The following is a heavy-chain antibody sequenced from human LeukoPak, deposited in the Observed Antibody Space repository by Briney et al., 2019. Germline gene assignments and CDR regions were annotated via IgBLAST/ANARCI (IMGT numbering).Heavy chain of an antibody. V-gene: IGHV3-23*01. CDR1: GFTLRSYV. CDR2: ITGSGGST. D-gene: IGHD2-21*02. Sequence: GGSLRLSCVASGFTLRSYVMNWVRQTPGKGLEWVSGITGSGGSTYYADSVKGRFTISRDNSKNTLYLQMNSLRAEDTAVYYCAKDTASSWWYFDLWGRGTLVTVSS. J-gene: IGHJ2*01. CDR3: AKDTASSWWYFDL.